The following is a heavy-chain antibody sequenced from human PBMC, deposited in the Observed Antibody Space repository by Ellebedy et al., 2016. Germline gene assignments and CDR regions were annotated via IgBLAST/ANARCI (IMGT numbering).Heavy chain of an antibody. Sequence: SGPTLVKPTQTLTLTCTFSGFSLSTNRVTVGWVRQPPGKALEWLAFIYGNDDKRYSPSLQSRLTISKDTSKNQVVLTMTNMDPVDTATYYCVHRTTVTSVDYWGQGTLVTVSS. V-gene: IGHV2-5*01. J-gene: IGHJ4*02. CDR3: VHRTTVTSVDY. D-gene: IGHD4-11*01. CDR2: IYGNDDK. CDR1: GFSLSTNRVT.